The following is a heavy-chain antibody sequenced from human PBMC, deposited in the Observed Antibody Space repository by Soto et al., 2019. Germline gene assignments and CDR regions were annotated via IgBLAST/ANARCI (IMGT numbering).Heavy chain of an antibody. J-gene: IGHJ4*02. D-gene: IGHD3-10*01. V-gene: IGHV4-4*02. Sequence: PSETLSLTCAVSGGSISTDNWWSWVRQPPGKGLEWIGEMYHSGDSNFNSSLKSRVTISVDKSKNQFSMQMASVTAADTALYYCTRASASSMLRGVVINWGRGTQVTVSS. CDR3: TRASASSMLRGVVIN. CDR1: GGSISTDNW. CDR2: MYHSGDS.